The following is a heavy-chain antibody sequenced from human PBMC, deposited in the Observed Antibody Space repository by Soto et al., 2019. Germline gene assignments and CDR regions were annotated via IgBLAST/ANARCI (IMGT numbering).Heavy chain of an antibody. CDR3: ARSPTTKGFDI. CDR2: VSSNGGSA. J-gene: IGHJ3*02. D-gene: IGHD4-17*01. V-gene: IGHV3-64*01. Sequence: EMQLVESGGDLVQPGGSLRLSCAASGFTFSSYAMHWVRQAPGKGLEYVSAVSSNGGSAHYANSVKGRFIISRDNSKNMLYLQMGSLGAEDTAVYYCARSPTTKGFDIWGQGTMVTVAS. CDR1: GFTFSSYA.